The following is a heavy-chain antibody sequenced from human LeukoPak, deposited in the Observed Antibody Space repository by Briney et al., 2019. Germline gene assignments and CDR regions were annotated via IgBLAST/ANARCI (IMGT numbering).Heavy chain of an antibody. CDR3: ARDPRRMRSTYYYDSSGYYPLDY. CDR2: ISAYNGNT. J-gene: IGHJ4*02. V-gene: IGHV1-18*01. D-gene: IGHD3-22*01. Sequence: ASVKVSCKASGYTFTSYGISWVRQAPGQGLEWMGWISAYNGNTNYAQKLQGRVTMTTDTSTSTAYMELRSLRSDDTAVYYRARDPRRMRSTYYYDSSGYYPLDYWGQGTLVTVSS. CDR1: GYTFTSYG.